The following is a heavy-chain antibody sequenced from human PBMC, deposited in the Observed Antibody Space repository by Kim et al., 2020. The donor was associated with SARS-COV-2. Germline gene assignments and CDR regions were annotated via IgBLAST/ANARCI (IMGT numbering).Heavy chain of an antibody. CDR3: AREGGYCSGGSCYPGYYYYYYMDV. D-gene: IGHD2-15*01. V-gene: IGHV4-34*01. CDR2: INHSGST. Sequence: SETLSLTCAVYGGSFSGYYWSWIRQPPGKGLEWIGEINHSGSTNYNPSLKSRVTISVDTSKNQFSLKLSSVTAADTAVYYCAREGGYCSGGSCYPGYYYYYYMDVWGKGTTVTVSS. J-gene: IGHJ6*03. CDR1: GGSFSGYY.